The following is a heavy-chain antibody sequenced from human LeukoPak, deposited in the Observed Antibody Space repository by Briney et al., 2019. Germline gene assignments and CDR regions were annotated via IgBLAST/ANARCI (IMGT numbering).Heavy chain of an antibody. Sequence: GASVKVSCKASGYTFTSYGISWVRQAPGQGLEWMGWISAYNGNTNYAQKLQGRVTMTTDTSTSTAYMELRSLRSDDTAVYYCAREPRGYSSSWYDFDYWGQGTLVTVSS. D-gene: IGHD6-13*01. CDR2: ISAYNGNT. J-gene: IGHJ4*02. V-gene: IGHV1-18*01. CDR1: GYTFTSYG. CDR3: AREPRGYSSSWYDFDY.